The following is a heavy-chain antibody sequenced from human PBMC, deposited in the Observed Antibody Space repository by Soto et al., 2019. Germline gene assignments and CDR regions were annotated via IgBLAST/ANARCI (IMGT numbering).Heavy chain of an antibody. Sequence: GGSLRLSCAASGFTFSSYAMSWVRQAPGKGLEWVSAISGSGGSTYYADSVKGRFTISRDNSKNTLYLQMNSLRAEDTAVYYCAATWIQLSILGRKKYYFDYWGQGTLVTVSS. CDR2: ISGSGGST. J-gene: IGHJ4*02. CDR3: AATWIQLSILGRKKYYFDY. D-gene: IGHD5-18*01. CDR1: GFTFSSYA. V-gene: IGHV3-23*01.